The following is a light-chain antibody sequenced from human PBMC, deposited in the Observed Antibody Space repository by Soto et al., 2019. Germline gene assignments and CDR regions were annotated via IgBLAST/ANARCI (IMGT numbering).Light chain of an antibody. CDR1: QSVRTN. J-gene: IGKJ2*01. Sequence: EIVMTQSPATLSGSPGERATLSCRASQSVRTNLAWYQQKPGQPPRLLMYGASSRATGIPDRFSSSGSGTDFTLTISRLEPEDSAVYYCQQYGNLMYTFGQGTKLESK. CDR3: QQYGNLMYT. CDR2: GAS. V-gene: IGKV3-20*01.